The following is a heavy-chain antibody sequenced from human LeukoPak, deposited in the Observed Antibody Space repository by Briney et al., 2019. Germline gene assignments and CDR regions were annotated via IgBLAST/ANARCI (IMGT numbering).Heavy chain of an antibody. D-gene: IGHD3-22*01. CDR2: IWYDGSNK. CDR1: GFTFSSYG. J-gene: IGHJ4*02. CDR3: ARDGGLYYYDSSGYFDY. Sequence: GGSLRLSCAASGFTFSSYGMHWVRQAPGQGLEWVAVIWYDGSNKYYADSVKGRFTISRDNSKNTLYLQMNSLRAEDTAVYYCARDGGLYYYDSSGYFDYWGQGTLVTVSS. V-gene: IGHV3-33*01.